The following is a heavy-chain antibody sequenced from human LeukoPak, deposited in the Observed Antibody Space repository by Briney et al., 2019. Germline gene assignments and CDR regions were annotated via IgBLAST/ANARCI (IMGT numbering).Heavy chain of an antibody. D-gene: IGHD6-19*01. CDR3: AIELVAGPAEYFHY. J-gene: IGHJ1*01. V-gene: IGHV3-7*01. Sequence: GGSLRLSCAASGFTFSSYWMSWLRQAPGKGLEWVANINQDGSEKYYVDSVKGRFTISRDNAKNSLYLQMNSLRAEDTAVYFCAIELVAGPAEYFHYWGQGTLVTVST. CDR1: GFTFSSYW. CDR2: INQDGSEK.